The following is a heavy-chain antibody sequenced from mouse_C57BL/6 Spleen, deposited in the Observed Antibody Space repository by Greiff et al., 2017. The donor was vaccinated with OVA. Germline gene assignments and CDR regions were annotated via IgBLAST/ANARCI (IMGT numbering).Heavy chain of an antibody. CDR1: GYTFTSYW. V-gene: IGHV1-52*01. CDR3: AMDYYAMDY. J-gene: IGHJ4*01. CDR2: IDPSDSET. Sequence: QVQLKQPGAELVRPGSSVTLSCKASGYTFTSYWMHWVKQRPIQGLEWIGNIDPSDSETHYNQKFKDKATLTVDKSSSTAYMQLSSLTSEDSAVYYCAMDYYAMDYWGQGTSVTVSS.